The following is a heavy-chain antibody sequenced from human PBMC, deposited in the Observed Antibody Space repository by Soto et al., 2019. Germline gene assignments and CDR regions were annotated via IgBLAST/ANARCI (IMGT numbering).Heavy chain of an antibody. J-gene: IGHJ4*02. Sequence: EVQLVESGGGLIQPGGSLRLSCAVSGFTVSNNYMSWVRQAPGKGLEGVSVIYSGGYTAYGDSVKGRFTISRDNSKNTLSPQMNSQGARGTAVFYCGTQRGGGGYWGQGTLVTVSS. D-gene: IGHD6-25*01. CDR3: GTQRGGGGY. V-gene: IGHV3-53*01. CDR1: GFTVSNNY. CDR2: IYSGGYT.